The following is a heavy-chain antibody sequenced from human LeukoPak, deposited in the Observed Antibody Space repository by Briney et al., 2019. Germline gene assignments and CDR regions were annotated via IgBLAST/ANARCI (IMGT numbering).Heavy chain of an antibody. D-gene: IGHD3-9*01. CDR3: ARLETQGYYDLLTGYYFDY. CDR1: GGSISSSSCY. J-gene: IGHJ4*02. V-gene: IGHV4-39*07. Sequence: SEPLSLPCTVSGGSISSSSCYWGWIRPPPGKGLEWIGSIYYSGSTYYNPSLKSRVTISVDTSKNQFSLKLSSVTAADTAVYYCARLETQGYYDLLTGYYFDYWGQGTLVMVSS. CDR2: IYYSGST.